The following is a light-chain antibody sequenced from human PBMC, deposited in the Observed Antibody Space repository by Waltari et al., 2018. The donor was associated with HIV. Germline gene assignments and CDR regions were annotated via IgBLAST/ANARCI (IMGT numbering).Light chain of an antibody. CDR1: QAIHHY. CDR3: QKYNSVVS. Sequence: DFQMTQSPSSLSASVGERVTITCRSSQAIHHYVAWYQQQSARVPKLLIHSASTLQSGVPSRFSGTRYGTEFTRTISSLQADDVATYYCQKYNSVVSFGGGTKVEI. V-gene: IGKV1-27*01. J-gene: IGKJ4*01. CDR2: SAS.